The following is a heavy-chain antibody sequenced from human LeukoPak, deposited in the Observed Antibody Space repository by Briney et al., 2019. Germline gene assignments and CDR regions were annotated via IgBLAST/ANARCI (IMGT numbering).Heavy chain of an antibody. CDR1: GFTFSSYT. D-gene: IGHD3-16*01. CDR3: ARAVGGSYGAGFSPGD. CDR2: ITRGDSK. Sequence: GGSLRLSCAASGFTFSSYTISWVRQAPGKGLEWISSITRGDSKYYAESVKGRFTISRDNTEKSLHLQMGGLRAEDTAVYYCARAVGGSYGAGFSPGDWGQGTLVTVSS. V-gene: IGHV3-48*04. J-gene: IGHJ4*02.